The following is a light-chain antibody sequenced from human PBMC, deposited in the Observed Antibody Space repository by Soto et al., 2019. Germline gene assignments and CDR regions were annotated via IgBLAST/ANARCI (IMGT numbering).Light chain of an antibody. CDR3: QQHGSSPRT. V-gene: IGKV3-20*01. Sequence: EIVLTQSPGTLSLSPGERATLSCRASQSVSSSYLAWYQQKPGQAPRVLIYGASSRATGIPDRFSGSGSGKDFTLTVSRLEPEDFAVYYCQQHGSSPRTFGQGTKVEIK. J-gene: IGKJ1*01. CDR2: GAS. CDR1: QSVSSSY.